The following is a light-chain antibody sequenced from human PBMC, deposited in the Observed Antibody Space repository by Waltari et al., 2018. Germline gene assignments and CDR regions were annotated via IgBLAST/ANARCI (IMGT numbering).Light chain of an antibody. CDR3: QQYNNWPRT. J-gene: IGKJ1*01. V-gene: IGKV3-15*01. Sequence: EIVMPQSPAPRSVSPGERAPLSFRASQSVSSNLAWYQQKPGQAPRLHIYGASTRATGIPARFSGSGSGTEFTLTISSLQSEDFAVYYCQQYNNWPRTFGQGTKVEIK. CDR2: GAS. CDR1: QSVSSN.